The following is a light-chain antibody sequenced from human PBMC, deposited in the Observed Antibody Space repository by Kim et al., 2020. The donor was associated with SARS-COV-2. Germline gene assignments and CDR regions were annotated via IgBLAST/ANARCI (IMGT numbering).Light chain of an antibody. V-gene: IGKV3-20*01. Sequence: SLGERATLSCRASQSVSSNYLTWYQQKPGQAPRLVMYVASSRATGIPDRFSGSGSGTDFTLTISRLEPEDFAVYFCHHYGSTGSTFGRGTKV. CDR1: QSVSSNY. CDR2: VAS. J-gene: IGKJ1*01. CDR3: HHYGSTGST.